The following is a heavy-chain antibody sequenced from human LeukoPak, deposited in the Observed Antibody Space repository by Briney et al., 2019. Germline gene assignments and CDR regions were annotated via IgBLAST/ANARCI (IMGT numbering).Heavy chain of an antibody. CDR1: GFSFSGSS. D-gene: IGHD2-21*01. J-gene: IGHJ4*02. V-gene: IGHV3-30-3*01. Sequence: GGSLRLSCAASGFSFSGSSMHWVRQSPGKGLEWVAFISYDGNYKYYADSMEDRFIISRDNSKNTLYLQMSSLRAEDTAVYYCARGRYCGETTCSDFDSWGQGTLVTVSS. CDR3: ARGRYCGETTCSDFDS. CDR2: ISYDGNYK.